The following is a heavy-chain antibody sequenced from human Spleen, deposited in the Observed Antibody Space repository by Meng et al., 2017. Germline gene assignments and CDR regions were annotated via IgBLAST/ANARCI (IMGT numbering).Heavy chain of an antibody. Sequence: VQWLESGGASVHPGGSLSLSCVASGFTFNNYAMAWVRQAPGKGLEWVSGTSIIGGITYYADSVLGRLIISRDNAKNTLYLQINSLRADDTAVYYCGRDNYGTPDYWGQGTLVTVSS. D-gene: IGHD3-10*01. CDR3: GRDNYGTPDY. J-gene: IGHJ4*02. V-gene: IGHV3-23*01. CDR2: TSIIGGIT. CDR1: GFTFNNYA.